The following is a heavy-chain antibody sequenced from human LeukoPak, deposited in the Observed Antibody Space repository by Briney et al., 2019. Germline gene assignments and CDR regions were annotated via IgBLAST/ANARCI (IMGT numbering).Heavy chain of an antibody. CDR2: IIPIFGTA. D-gene: IGHD6-13*01. CDR3: ARHGYSSSWYSIDY. Sequence: ASVKVSCKASGGTFSGYAISWVRQAPGQGLEWMGRIIPIFGTANYAQKFQGRVTITTDESTSTAYMELSSLRSEDTAVYYCARHGYSSSWYSIDYWGQGTLVTVSS. V-gene: IGHV1-69*05. CDR1: GGTFSGYA. J-gene: IGHJ4*02.